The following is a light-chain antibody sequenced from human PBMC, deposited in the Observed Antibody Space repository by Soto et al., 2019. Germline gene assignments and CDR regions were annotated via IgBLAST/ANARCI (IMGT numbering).Light chain of an antibody. V-gene: IGKV3-20*01. CDR2: GAS. Sequence: DIVLTQSPGTLSLSPGERATLSCRASQIISSTYLGWYQQKPGQAPRLLIYGASSRATGIPDRFSGSGSATVFTLTISRLEPEDFAVYYCQHYGTSLYTFGQGTKLEI. CDR3: QHYGTSLYT. J-gene: IGKJ2*01. CDR1: QIISSTY.